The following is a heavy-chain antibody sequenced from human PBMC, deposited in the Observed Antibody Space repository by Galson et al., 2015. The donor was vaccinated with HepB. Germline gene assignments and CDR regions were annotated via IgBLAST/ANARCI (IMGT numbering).Heavy chain of an antibody. CDR1: GFTFSNAW. J-gene: IGHJ1*01. Sequence: SLRLSCAASGFTFSNAWMSWVRQAPGKGLEWVGRIKSKTDGGTTDYAAPVKGRFTISRDDSKNTLYLQMNSLKTEDTAVYYCTTDWDDILIWLGYFQHWGQGTLVTVSS. D-gene: IGHD3-9*01. CDR2: IKSKTDGGTT. V-gene: IGHV3-15*01. CDR3: TTDWDDILIWLGYFQH.